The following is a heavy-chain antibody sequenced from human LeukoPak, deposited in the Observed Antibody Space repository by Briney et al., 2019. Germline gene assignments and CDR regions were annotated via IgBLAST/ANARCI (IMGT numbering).Heavy chain of an antibody. Sequence: SETLSLTCTVSGGSISGSSYYWGWIRQPPGKGLEWIGYIYYSGNTHYNPSLKSRVTISVDTSKNQLSLKLNSVTAADTAMYYCARDDLERFGESGRYYYGMDVWGQGTTVTVSS. CDR2: IYYSGNT. CDR1: GGSISGSSYY. J-gene: IGHJ6*02. V-gene: IGHV4-61*01. CDR3: ARDDLERFGESGRYYYGMDV. D-gene: IGHD3-10*01.